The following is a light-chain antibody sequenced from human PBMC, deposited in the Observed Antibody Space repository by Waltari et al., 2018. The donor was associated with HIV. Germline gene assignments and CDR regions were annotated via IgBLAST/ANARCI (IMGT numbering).Light chain of an antibody. V-gene: IGLV3-21*02. CDR1: NIGRKT. Sequence: SYVLTQPPSVSVAPGQTARITCGGNNIGRKTVHWYQQRPGQAPVLVVYDDRARPSGIPERFSGSNSGNTATLTISRVEAGDEADYYCQVWDSSSDHAVFGGGTQLTVL. CDR2: DDR. CDR3: QVWDSSSDHAV. J-gene: IGLJ7*01.